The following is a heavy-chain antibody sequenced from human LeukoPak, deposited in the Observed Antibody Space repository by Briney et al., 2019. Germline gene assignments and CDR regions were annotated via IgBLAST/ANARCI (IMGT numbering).Heavy chain of an antibody. CDR1: GYTFTSYG. CDR2: ISAYNGNA. J-gene: IGHJ5*02. V-gene: IGHV1-18*01. D-gene: IGHD5-24*01. CDR3: ARGVRRDGYNSDYSWFDP. Sequence: ASVKVSCKASGYTFTSYGISWVRRAPGQGLEWMGWISAYNGNANYAQKLQGRVTMTTDTSTSTAYMELRSLRSDDTAVYYCARGVRRDGYNSDYSWFDPWGQGTLVTVSS.